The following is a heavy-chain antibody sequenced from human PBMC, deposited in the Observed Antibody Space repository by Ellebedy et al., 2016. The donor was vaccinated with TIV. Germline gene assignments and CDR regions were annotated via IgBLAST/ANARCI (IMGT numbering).Heavy chain of an antibody. D-gene: IGHD3-10*01. CDR2: ISYTGST. CDR1: SGPISSGDYY. V-gene: IGHV4-30-4*01. J-gene: IGHJ4*02. Sequence: SETLSLXCAVSSGPISSGDYYWTSIRQPPGKGLEWIGYISYTGSTNYNPSLKGRINISVVTSKNQFSLKLSSVTAADTAIYYCARGVRGRALVWGQGTLVTVSS. CDR3: ARGVRGRALV.